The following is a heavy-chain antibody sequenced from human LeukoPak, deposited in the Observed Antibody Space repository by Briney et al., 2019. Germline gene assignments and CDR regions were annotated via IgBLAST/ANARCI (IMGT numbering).Heavy chain of an antibody. V-gene: IGHV1-46*01. CDR3: ARDIGDSSGWENWFDP. D-gene: IGHD6-19*01. CDR2: INPSGGST. Sequence: ASVKVSCKASGYTFTSYYMHWVRQAPGQGLEWMGIINPSGGSTSYAQKFQGRVTMTRDTSTSTVYMELSSLRSEDTAVYYCARDIGDSSGWENWFDPWGQGTLVTVSS. CDR1: GYTFTSYY. J-gene: IGHJ5*02.